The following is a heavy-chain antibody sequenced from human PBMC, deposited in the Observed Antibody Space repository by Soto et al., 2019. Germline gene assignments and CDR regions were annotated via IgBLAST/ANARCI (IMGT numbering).Heavy chain of an antibody. CDR1: GFTFTSYT. J-gene: IGHJ4*02. Sequence: EVQLVETGGGLVQPGGSLRLSCAASGFTFTSYTMNWVRQAPGKGLAWVSYISSGSSAIYYADSVEGRFTISRDNAKNALYLQMTSLRDEDTAVYYCALAYYRAFDYCGQGTLVTVSS. V-gene: IGHV3-48*02. CDR3: ALAYYRAFDY. CDR2: ISSGSSAI. D-gene: IGHD2-21*01.